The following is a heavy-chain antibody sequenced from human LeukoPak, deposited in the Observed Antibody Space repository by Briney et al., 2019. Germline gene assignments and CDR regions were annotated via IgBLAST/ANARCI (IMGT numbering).Heavy chain of an antibody. V-gene: IGHV3-23*01. J-gene: IGHJ4*02. CDR3: AKFLPDYDFWSGYLDY. D-gene: IGHD3-3*01. CDR1: GFTFSSYA. Sequence: PGGSLRLSCAASGFTFSSYAMSWVRQAPGKGLEWVSAISGSGGSTYYADSVKGRFTISRDNSKNTLYLQMNSLGAEDTAVYYCAKFLPDYDFWSGYLDYWGQGTLVTVSS. CDR2: ISGSGGST.